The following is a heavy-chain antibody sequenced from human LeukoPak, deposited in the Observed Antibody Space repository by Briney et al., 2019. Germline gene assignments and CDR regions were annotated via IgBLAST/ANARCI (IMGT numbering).Heavy chain of an antibody. J-gene: IGHJ3*02. CDR2: IYYSGST. CDR3: ARDEASNPDAFDI. V-gene: IGHV4-39*07. D-gene: IGHD4-11*01. Sequence: SETLSLTCTVSGGSISSYLWSWIRQPPGKGLEWIGSIYYSGSTYYNPSLKSRVTISVDTSKNQFSLKLSSVTAADTAVYYCARDEASNPDAFDIWGQGTMVTVSS. CDR1: GGSISSYL.